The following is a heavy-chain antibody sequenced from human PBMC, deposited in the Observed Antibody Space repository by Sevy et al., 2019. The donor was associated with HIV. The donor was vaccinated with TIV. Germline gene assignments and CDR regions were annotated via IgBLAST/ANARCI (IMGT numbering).Heavy chain of an antibody. CDR3: TILSVSSERGYYFDY. D-gene: IGHD1-26*01. J-gene: IGHJ4*02. Sequence: GGSLRLSCAASGFTFNNAWMNWVRQAPGKGLEWIGRIKSKTDGGTTDYAAPVKGRSTISRDDSKNTQYLQMNSLKTEDTAVYYCTILSVSSERGYYFDYWGQGTLVTVSS. CDR2: IKSKTDGGTT. V-gene: IGHV3-15*01. CDR1: GFTFNNAW.